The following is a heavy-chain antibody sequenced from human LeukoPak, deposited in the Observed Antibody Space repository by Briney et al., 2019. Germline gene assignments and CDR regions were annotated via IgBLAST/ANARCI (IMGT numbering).Heavy chain of an antibody. Sequence: KTSETLSLTCAVYGGSFSGYYWSWIRQPPGKGLEWIGEINHSGSTNYNPSLKSRVTISVDTSMNQFSLKLSSVTAADTAVYYCARGYGSGSYYKRYFDYWGQGTLVTVSS. D-gene: IGHD3-10*01. CDR3: ARGYGSGSYYKRYFDY. CDR1: GGSFSGYY. CDR2: INHSGST. J-gene: IGHJ4*02. V-gene: IGHV4-34*01.